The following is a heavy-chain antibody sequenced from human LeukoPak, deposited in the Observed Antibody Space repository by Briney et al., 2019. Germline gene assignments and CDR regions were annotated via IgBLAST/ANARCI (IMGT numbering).Heavy chain of an antibody. CDR3: ARKMADDAFDI. J-gene: IGHJ3*02. CDR1: GFTFSDYY. CDR2: ISSSGSTI. V-gene: IGHV3-11*01. D-gene: IGHD5-24*01. Sequence: GGSLRLSCAASGFTFSDYYMSWIRQAPGKGLEWVSYISSSGSTIYYAHSVKGRFTISRDNAKNSLYLQMNSLRAEDTAVYYCARKMADDAFDIWGQGTMVTVSS.